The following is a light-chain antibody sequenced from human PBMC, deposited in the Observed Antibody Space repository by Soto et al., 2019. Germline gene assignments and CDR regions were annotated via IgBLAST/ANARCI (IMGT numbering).Light chain of an antibody. CDR3: CSYAGSSTWV. J-gene: IGLJ3*02. Sequence: QSALTQPASVSGSPGQSITISCTGTSSDVGSYNLVSWYQQHPGKAPKLMIYEGSKRPSGVSNRSSGSKSGNTASLTISGLQAEDEADYYCCSYAGSSTWVFGGGTMLTVL. V-gene: IGLV2-23*01. CDR1: SSDVGSYNL. CDR2: EGS.